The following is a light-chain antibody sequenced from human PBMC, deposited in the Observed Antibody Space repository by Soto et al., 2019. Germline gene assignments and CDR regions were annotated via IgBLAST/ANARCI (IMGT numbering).Light chain of an antibody. CDR2: GAS. J-gene: IGKJ5*01. CDR3: QQRSNWPIT. V-gene: IGKV3-15*01. CDR1: QSVSSN. Sequence: EIVMTQSPATLSVSPGERATLSCRASQSVSSNLVWYQQKPGQAPRLLIYGASTRATGIPARFSGSGSGTDFSLTISSLEPEDFAVYYCQQRSNWPITFGLGTRLEIK.